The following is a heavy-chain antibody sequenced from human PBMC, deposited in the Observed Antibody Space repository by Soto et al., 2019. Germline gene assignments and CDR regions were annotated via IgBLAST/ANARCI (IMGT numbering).Heavy chain of an antibody. J-gene: IGHJ4*02. CDR2: IYWDDDK. V-gene: IGHV2-5*02. D-gene: IGHD3-22*01. CDR1: GFSLNTSGEG. Sequence: QITLKESGPTLVNPTQTLTLTCTFSGFSLNTSGEGVGWIRQPPGKALEWLALIYWDDDKRYRPSLQSRLTITRDTSKNQAVLTMTNMDPVDTATYYCAHIHLQMYFDDTGGYYDEGLDYWGQGTLVTVSS. CDR3: AHIHLQMYFDDTGGYYDEGLDY.